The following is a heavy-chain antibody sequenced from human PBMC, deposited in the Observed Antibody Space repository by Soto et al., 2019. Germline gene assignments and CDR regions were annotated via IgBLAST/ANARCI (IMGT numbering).Heavy chain of an antibody. D-gene: IGHD3-22*01. Sequence: QVQLVESGGGVVQPGRSLRLSCAASGFTFSSYGMHWVRQAPGKGLEWVAVIWYDGGNKYYPDSVKGRFTISRDNSKNTLYLQMNSLRAEDTAVYYCARVHGSGYTDAFDIWGQGTMVTVSS. CDR3: ARVHGSGYTDAFDI. CDR1: GFTFSSYG. J-gene: IGHJ3*02. V-gene: IGHV3-33*01. CDR2: IWYDGGNK.